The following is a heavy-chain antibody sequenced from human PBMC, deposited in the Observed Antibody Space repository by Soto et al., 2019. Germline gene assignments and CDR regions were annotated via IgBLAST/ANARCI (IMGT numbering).Heavy chain of an antibody. V-gene: IGHV3-30*18. CDR3: AKDSSTAARRRYYYYGMDV. CDR2: ISYDGSNK. J-gene: IGHJ6*02. D-gene: IGHD6-6*01. Sequence: SCSASGFTFSSYGIHWVRQAPGKGLEWVAVISYDGSNKYYADSVKGRFTISRDNSKNTLYLQMNSLRAEDTAVYYCAKDSSTAARRRYYYYGMDVWGQGTTVTVSS. CDR1: GFTFSSYG.